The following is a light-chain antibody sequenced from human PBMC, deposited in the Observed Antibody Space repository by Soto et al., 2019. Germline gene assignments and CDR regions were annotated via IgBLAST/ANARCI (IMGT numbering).Light chain of an antibody. CDR3: QQYNNWPRT. J-gene: IGKJ1*01. CDR2: GAS. Sequence: EIVLTQSPGTLSLSPGERATLSCRASQNVNSNFLAWYQQKPGQAPRLLISGASNRATGIPDRFSGSGSGTDFTLTISSLQSEDFAVYYCQQYNNWPRTFGQGTKVDIK. CDR1: QNVNSNF. V-gene: IGKV3-20*01.